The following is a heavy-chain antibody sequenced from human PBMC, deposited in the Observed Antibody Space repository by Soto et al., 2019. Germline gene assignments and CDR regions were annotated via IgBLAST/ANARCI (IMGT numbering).Heavy chain of an antibody. V-gene: IGHV1-3*01. D-gene: IGHD3-22*01. CDR3: ARAGDYYDSSGYRGRWYFDL. Sequence: QVQLVQSGAEVKKPGASVKVSCKASGYTFTSYAMHWVRQAPGQRLEWMGWINAGNGNTKYSQKFQGRVTITRDTSASTAYMELSSLRSEDTAVYYCARAGDYYDSSGYRGRWYFDLWGRGTLVTVSS. CDR1: GYTFTSYA. J-gene: IGHJ2*01. CDR2: INAGNGNT.